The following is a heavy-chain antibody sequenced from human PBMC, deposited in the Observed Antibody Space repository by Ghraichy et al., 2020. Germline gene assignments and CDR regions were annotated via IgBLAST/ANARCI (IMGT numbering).Heavy chain of an antibody. CDR1: GYTFTSYD. D-gene: IGHD3-10*01. CDR2: MNPNSGNI. V-gene: IGHV1-8*01. CDR3: ARRELPTTRLPDY. Sequence: ASVKVSCKASGYTFTSYDINWVRQATGQGLEWMGWMNPNSGNIGYAQKFQDRVTMTRNTSINTAYMELSGLGSEDTAVYYCARRELPTTRLPDYWGQGTLVTVSS. J-gene: IGHJ4*02.